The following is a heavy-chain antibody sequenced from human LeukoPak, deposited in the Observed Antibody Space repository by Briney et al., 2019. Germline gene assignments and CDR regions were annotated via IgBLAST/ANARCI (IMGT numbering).Heavy chain of an antibody. J-gene: IGHJ4*02. CDR3: ARDLGGSYYGDFDY. CDR2: IYYSGST. CDR1: GGSISSSSYY. V-gene: IGHV4-39*07. Sequence: SETLSLTCTVSGGSISSSSYYWGWIRQPPGKGLEWIGSIYYSGSTYYNPSLKSRVTISVDTSKNQFSLKLSSVTAADTAVYYCARDLGGSYYGDFDYWGQGTLVTVSS. D-gene: IGHD1-26*01.